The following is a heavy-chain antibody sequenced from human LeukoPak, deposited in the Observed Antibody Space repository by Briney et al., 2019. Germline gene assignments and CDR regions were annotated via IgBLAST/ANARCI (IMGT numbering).Heavy chain of an antibody. CDR2: INHSGST. V-gene: IGHV4-34*01. Sequence: SETLSLTCAVYGGSFSGYYWSWIRQPPGKGLEWIGEINHSGSTNYNPSLKSRVTISVDTSKNQFSLKLSSVTAADTAVYYCARVRYSYGPLDAFDIWGQGTMVTVSS. D-gene: IGHD5-18*01. CDR1: GGSFSGYY. J-gene: IGHJ3*02. CDR3: ARVRYSYGPLDAFDI.